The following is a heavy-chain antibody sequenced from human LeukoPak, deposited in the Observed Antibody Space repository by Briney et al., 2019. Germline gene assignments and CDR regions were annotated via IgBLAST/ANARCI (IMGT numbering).Heavy chain of an antibody. Sequence: ASVKVSCKASGGTFSSYAISWVRQAPGQGLEWMGRIIPILGIANYAQKFQGRVTITADKSTSTAYMELSSLRSEDTAVYYCARDWSGSYGYFDCWGQGTLVTVSS. CDR3: ARDWSGSYGYFDC. D-gene: IGHD1-26*01. CDR1: GGTFSSYA. J-gene: IGHJ4*02. CDR2: IIPILGIA. V-gene: IGHV1-69*04.